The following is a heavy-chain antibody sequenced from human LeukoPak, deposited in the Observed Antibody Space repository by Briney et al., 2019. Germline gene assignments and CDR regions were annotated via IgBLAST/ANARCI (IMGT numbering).Heavy chain of an antibody. Sequence: GGSLRLSCVASGFTLSSYSMNWVRQAPGKGLEWVSYITLSSTTIYYADSVKGRFTISRDNAKNSLYLQVNSLRDEDTAVYYCAGGHSMDVWGQGTTVTVSS. CDR1: GFTLSSYS. CDR3: AGGHSMDV. V-gene: IGHV3-48*02. CDR2: ITLSSTTI. J-gene: IGHJ6*02.